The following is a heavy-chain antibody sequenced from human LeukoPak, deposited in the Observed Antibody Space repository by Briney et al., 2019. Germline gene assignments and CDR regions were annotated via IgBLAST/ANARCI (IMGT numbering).Heavy chain of an antibody. CDR1: GFPFSSYW. Sequence: GGSLRLSCAASGFPFSSYWMHWVRQVPGRGLLWVSRINSDGSATIYADSVRGRFTISRDNAKNTLYLQMSGLRVEDTAVYHCASDSPYYGMDVWGQGTTVTVSS. J-gene: IGHJ6*02. CDR3: ASDSPYYGMDV. V-gene: IGHV3-74*01. CDR2: INSDGSAT.